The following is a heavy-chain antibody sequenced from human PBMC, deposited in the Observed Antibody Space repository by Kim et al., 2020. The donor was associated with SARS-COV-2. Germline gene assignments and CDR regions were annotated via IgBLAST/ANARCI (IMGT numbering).Heavy chain of an antibody. D-gene: IGHD3-10*01. CDR3: ARKDGLAFDI. V-gene: IGHV3-13*01. CDR2: DT. J-gene: IGHJ3*02. Sequence: DTYYPGFVTGRFTNSRENAKNSLYLQMNSLRAGDTAVYYCARKDGLAFDIWGQGTMVTVSS.